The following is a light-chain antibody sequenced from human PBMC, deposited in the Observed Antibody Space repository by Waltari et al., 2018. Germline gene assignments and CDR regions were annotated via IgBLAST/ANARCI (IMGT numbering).Light chain of an antibody. CDR3: SSKTTRDTRL. CDR2: DVH. V-gene: IGLV2-14*03. J-gene: IGLJ3*02. CDR1: SSDIRAYNA. Sequence: QSALTQPASVSGSPGQSITISCTGTSSDIRAYNAVSWYQQHPGKAPKVVIYDVHNRPSGVSNRFSGSMSGNTASLTISGLQTEDEADYYCSSKTTRDTRLFGGGTKLTVL.